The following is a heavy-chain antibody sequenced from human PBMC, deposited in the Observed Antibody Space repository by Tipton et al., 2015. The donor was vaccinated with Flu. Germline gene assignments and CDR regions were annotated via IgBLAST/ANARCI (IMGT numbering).Heavy chain of an antibody. CDR3: ARSAAAGSDFDY. Sequence: LVKPTQTPSLTCVISGDTVSSNRASWNWIRQSPSRGLEWLGRTYYRSKWYNEYAVSVRSRITINPDTSKNQFSLQLNSATPEDTAVYFCARSAAAGSDFDYWGQGTLVTVSS. V-gene: IGHV6-1*01. D-gene: IGHD6-13*01. J-gene: IGHJ4*02. CDR1: GDTVSSNRAS. CDR2: TYYRSKWYN.